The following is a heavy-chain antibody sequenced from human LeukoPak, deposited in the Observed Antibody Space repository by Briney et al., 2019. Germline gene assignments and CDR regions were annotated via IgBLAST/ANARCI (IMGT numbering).Heavy chain of an antibody. V-gene: IGHV3-21*01. J-gene: IGHJ4*02. D-gene: IGHD2-15*01. CDR1: GYSISSGYY. CDR2: ISSSSSYI. CDR3: ARSPIVVEVTYAYFDY. Sequence: PSETLSLTCTVSGYSISSGYYWGWIRQPPGKGLEWVSSISSSSSYIYYADSVKGRFTISRDNAKNSLYLQMNSLRVEDTAVYYCARSPIVVEVTYAYFDYWGQGTLVTVSS.